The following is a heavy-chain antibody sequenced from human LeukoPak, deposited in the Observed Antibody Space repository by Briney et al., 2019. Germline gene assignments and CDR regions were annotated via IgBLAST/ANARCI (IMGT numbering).Heavy chain of an antibody. Sequence: ASAKVSCKASGGTFCSYAISWVRQAPGQGLEWMGRIIPIFGRGNYAQKFQGRVTITPDESTSTAYRELSSLRSEDTAVYYCARERYCSSTSCYAFDYWGQGTLVTVSS. J-gene: IGHJ4*02. V-gene: IGHV1-69*13. CDR1: GGTFCSYA. CDR3: ARERYCSSTSCYAFDY. D-gene: IGHD2-2*01. CDR2: IIPIFGRG.